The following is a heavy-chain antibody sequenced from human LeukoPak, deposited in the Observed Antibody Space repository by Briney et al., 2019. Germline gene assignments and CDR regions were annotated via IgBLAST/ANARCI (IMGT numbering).Heavy chain of an antibody. CDR3: ARPIDCSATTCSSPFDY. CDR2: INHSGST. V-gene: IGHV4-34*01. Sequence: SETLSLTCAVYGGSFRGYYWSWIRQPPGKALEWIGEINHSGSTNHNPSLKSRVTISIDTSKNQFSLKLRSVTAADAGVYYCARPIDCSATTCSSPFDYWGQGGLVTVSA. CDR1: GGSFRGYY. J-gene: IGHJ4*02. D-gene: IGHD2-2*01.